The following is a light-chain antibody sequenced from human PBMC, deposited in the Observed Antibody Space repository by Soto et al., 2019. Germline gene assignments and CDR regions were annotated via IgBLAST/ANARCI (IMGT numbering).Light chain of an antibody. CDR3: CSYAGSYTWV. CDR2: DVS. CDR1: RRDVGGYNY. Sequence: QSALTQPRSVSGSPGQPATISCTGTRRDVGGYNYVSWYQQHPGKAPKLMIYDVSKRPSGVPDRFSGSKSGNTASLTISGLQAEDEADYYCCSYAGSYTWVFGGGTKVTVL. V-gene: IGLV2-11*01. J-gene: IGLJ2*01.